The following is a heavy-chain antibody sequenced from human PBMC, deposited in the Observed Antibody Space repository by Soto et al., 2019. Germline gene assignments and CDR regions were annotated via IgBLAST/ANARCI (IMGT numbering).Heavy chain of an antibody. J-gene: IGHJ4*02. CDR3: ARGLGDGLGSSSPVDY. V-gene: IGHV1-18*01. D-gene: IGHD3-10*01. CDR1: GYTFITYA. Sequence: QVQLVQSGAEVKKPGASVKVSCKVSGYTFITYAISWVREAPGQGREWMGWISGYNGNTNYAQKRQVRVTMTTDTSTSTAYMELRSLRSADTAVYSCARGLGDGLGSSSPVDYWGQGTLVTVSS. CDR2: ISGYNGNT.